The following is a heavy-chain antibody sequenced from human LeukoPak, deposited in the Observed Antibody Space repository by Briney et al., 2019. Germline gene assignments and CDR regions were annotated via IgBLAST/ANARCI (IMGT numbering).Heavy chain of an antibody. CDR1: GFTFSSYA. V-gene: IGHV3-30-3*01. D-gene: IGHD2-2*01. Sequence: GGSLRLSCAASGFTFSSYAMHWVRQAPGKGLEWVAVISYDGSNKYYADSVKGRFTISRDNSKNTLYLQMNSLRAEDTAVYYCARERGYCSSTSCSNYFDYWGQGTLVTVSS. J-gene: IGHJ4*02. CDR3: ARERGYCSSTSCSNYFDY. CDR2: ISYDGSNK.